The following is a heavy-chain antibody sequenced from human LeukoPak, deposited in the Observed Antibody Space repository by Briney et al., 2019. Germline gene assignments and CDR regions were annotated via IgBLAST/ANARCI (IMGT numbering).Heavy chain of an antibody. J-gene: IGHJ3*02. Sequence: PSETLSLTCTVSGGSISSSSYYWGWIRQPPGKGLEWIGSIYYSGSTYYNPSLKSRVTISVDTSKNQFSLKLSSVTAADTAVYYCARLLPWIQLWLGAFDIWGQGTMVTVSS. D-gene: IGHD5-18*01. CDR3: ARLLPWIQLWLGAFDI. V-gene: IGHV4-39*01. CDR2: IYYSGST. CDR1: GGSISSSSYY.